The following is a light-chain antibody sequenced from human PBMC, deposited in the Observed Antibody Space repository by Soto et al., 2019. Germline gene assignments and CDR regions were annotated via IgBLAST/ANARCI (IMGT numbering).Light chain of an antibody. J-gene: IGKJ4*01. CDR3: QQYGSSVLT. V-gene: IGKV3-20*01. CDR2: AAS. CDR1: QSVSNY. Sequence: EIVLTQSPATLSLSPGGRATLSCRASQSVSNYLAWYQQKPGQAPRLLMYAASNRATGIPDRFSGSGSGTDFSLTISRLEPEDFAVYYCQQYGSSVLTFGGGTKVDIK.